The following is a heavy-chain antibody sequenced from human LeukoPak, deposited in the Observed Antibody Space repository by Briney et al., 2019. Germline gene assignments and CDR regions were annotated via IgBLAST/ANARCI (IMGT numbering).Heavy chain of an antibody. D-gene: IGHD2/OR15-2a*01. CDR2: IKADGSGT. Sequence: GGSLRLSCAASGFTIGPYAMYWVRHGPGRGLEWVSVIKADGSGTFHADSVRGRFTTSRDNGKNSPYLQMNSLTSEDTALYYCATWAFYHNLDVWGQGTTVIVSS. V-gene: IGHV3-43*02. CDR1: GFTIGPYA. CDR3: ATWAFYHNLDV. J-gene: IGHJ6*02.